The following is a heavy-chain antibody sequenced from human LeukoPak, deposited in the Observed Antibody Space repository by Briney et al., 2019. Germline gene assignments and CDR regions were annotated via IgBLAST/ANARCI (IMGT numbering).Heavy chain of an antibody. J-gene: IGHJ4*02. CDR1: GGTFSSYA. D-gene: IGHD3-22*01. CDR3: ARAPDSSGYYLWYFDY. Sequence: SVKVSCKASGGTFSSYAISWVRQAPGQGLEWMGRIIPIFGTANYAQKFQGRVTITTDESTSTAYMELSSMRSEDTAVYYCARAPDSSGYYLWYFDYWGQGTLVTVSS. V-gene: IGHV1-69*05. CDR2: IIPIFGTA.